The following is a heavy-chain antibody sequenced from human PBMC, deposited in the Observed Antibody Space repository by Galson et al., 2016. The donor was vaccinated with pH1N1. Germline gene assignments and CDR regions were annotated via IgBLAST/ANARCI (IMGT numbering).Heavy chain of an antibody. CDR2: INPNNGDT. Sequence: SVKVSCKAFGGTFSSYAITWMRQAPGHGLAWMGRINPNNGDTHYAQNFQGRVTMTRDTSISTAYMELNSLRSDDTAVYYCARVNTYDSSGYYPFDYWGQGTQVTVSS. CDR1: GGTFSSYA. D-gene: IGHD3-22*01. CDR3: ARVNTYDSSGYYPFDY. J-gene: IGHJ4*02. V-gene: IGHV1-2*06.